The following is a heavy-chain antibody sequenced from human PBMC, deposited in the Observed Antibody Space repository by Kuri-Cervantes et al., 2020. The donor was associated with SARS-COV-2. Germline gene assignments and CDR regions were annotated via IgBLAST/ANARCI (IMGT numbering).Heavy chain of an antibody. J-gene: IGHJ6*02. D-gene: IGHD5-18*01. CDR1: GFTFSGHW. CDR2: INPDGSYT. Sequence: ETLSLTCAASGFTFSGHWIHWVRQAPGKGLVWVSRINPDGSYTNNADSVKGRFTLSRDNAKNMLFLQMNSLKTEDTAVYYCTTEGYSYGYFNHYYGMDVWGQGTTVTVSS. V-gene: IGHV3-74*01. CDR3: TTEGYSYGYFNHYYGMDV.